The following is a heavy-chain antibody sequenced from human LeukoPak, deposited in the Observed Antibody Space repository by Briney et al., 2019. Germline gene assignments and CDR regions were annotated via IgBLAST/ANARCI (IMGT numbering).Heavy chain of an antibody. J-gene: IGHJ3*02. CDR1: GFTFSSYE. V-gene: IGHV3-23*01. CDR2: ISGSGGST. CDR3: AKSFSTYYYDSSGYLGDAFDI. D-gene: IGHD3-22*01. Sequence: GGSLRLSCAASGFTFSSYEMSWVRQAPGKGLEWVSAISGSGGSTYYADSVKGRFTISRDNSKNTLYLQMNSLRAEDTAVYYCAKSFSTYYYDSSGYLGDAFDIWGQGTMVTVSS.